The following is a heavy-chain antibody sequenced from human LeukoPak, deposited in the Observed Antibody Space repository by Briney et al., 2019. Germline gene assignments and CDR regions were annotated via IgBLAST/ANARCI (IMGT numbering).Heavy chain of an antibody. J-gene: IGHJ3*02. D-gene: IGHD3-3*01. V-gene: IGHV3-30*02. CDR2: IRYDGSNK. CDR3: AKEPAAYDFWSGYSHVFDI. CDR1: GFTFSSYG. Sequence: PGGSLRLSCAASGFTFSSYGMHWVRQAPGKGLEWVAFIRYDGSNKYYADSVKGRFTISRDNSKNTLYLQMNSLRAEDTAVYYCAKEPAAYDFWSGYSHVFDIWSQGTMVTVSS.